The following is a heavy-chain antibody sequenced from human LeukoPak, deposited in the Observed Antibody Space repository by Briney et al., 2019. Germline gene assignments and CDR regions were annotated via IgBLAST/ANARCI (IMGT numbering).Heavy chain of an antibody. CDR3: ARDHGYSSSWYSAFDI. Sequence: TSETLSLTCTVSGGSISSGSDYWSWIRQPAGKGLEWIGRIYTSGRTNYNPSLKSRVTISVDTSKNQFSLKLSSVTATDTAVYYCARDHGYSSSWYSAFDIWGQGTMVTVSS. CDR2: IYTSGRT. D-gene: IGHD6-13*01. CDR1: GGSISSGSDY. V-gene: IGHV4-61*02. J-gene: IGHJ3*02.